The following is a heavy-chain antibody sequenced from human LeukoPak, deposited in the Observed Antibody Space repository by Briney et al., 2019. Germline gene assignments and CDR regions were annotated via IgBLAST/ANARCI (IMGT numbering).Heavy chain of an antibody. V-gene: IGHV6-1*01. CDR2: TYYSSTWYN. CDR3: ARRLTQYDCFDP. Sequence: SQTLSLTCAISGDSVSSNSVTWNWIRQSPSRGLEWLGRTYYSSTWYNDYAVSVRGRITDNPDTSKNQFSLHLNSVTPEDTAVYYCARRLTQYDCFDPWGQGILVTVSS. CDR1: GDSVSSNSVT. D-gene: IGHD2-2*01. J-gene: IGHJ5*02.